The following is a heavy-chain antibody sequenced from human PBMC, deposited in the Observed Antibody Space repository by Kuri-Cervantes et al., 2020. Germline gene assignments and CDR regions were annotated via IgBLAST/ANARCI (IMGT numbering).Heavy chain of an antibody. Sequence: GESLKISCAASGFTFSSYEMNWVRQAPGKGLEWVSYISSSGSTIYYADSVKGRFTISRDNAKNSLYLQMNSLRAEDTAVYYCAKYCRCSSSWYAAHNYWYFDLWGRGTLVTVSS. CDR1: GFTFSSYE. CDR2: ISSSGSTI. V-gene: IGHV3-48*03. D-gene: IGHD6-13*01. CDR3: AKYCRCSSSWYAAHNYWYFDL. J-gene: IGHJ2*01.